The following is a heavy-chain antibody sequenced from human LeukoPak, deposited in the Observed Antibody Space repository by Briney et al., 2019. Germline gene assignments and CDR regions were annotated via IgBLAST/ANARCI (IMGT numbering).Heavy chain of an antibody. CDR3: ARDNPLPYSSGWYYFDY. D-gene: IGHD6-19*01. Sequence: GGSLRLSCAASGFSFSSNSMNWVRQAPGKGLEWVSYISSSSSTIYYADSMKGRFTISRDNAKNSLYLQMNSLRAEDTAVYYCARDNPLPYSSGWYYFDYWGQGTLVTVSS. CDR2: ISSSSSTI. V-gene: IGHV3-48*04. CDR1: GFSFSSNS. J-gene: IGHJ4*02.